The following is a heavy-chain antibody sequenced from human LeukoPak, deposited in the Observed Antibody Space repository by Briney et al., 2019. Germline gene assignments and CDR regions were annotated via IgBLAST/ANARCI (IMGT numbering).Heavy chain of an antibody. D-gene: IGHD3-22*01. CDR2: FDPEDGET. CDR1: GYTLTELS. Sequence: GASVKVSCKVSGYTLTELSMHWVRQAPGKGLEWMGGFDPEDGETIYAQKFQGRVTMTEDTSTDTAYMGLSSLRSEDTAVYYCATVESSYYDSSGYKNFDYWGQGTLVTVSS. CDR3: ATVESSYYDSSGYKNFDY. V-gene: IGHV1-24*01. J-gene: IGHJ4*02.